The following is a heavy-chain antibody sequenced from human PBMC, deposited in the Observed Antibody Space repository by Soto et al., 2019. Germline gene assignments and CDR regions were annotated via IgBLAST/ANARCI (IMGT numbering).Heavy chain of an antibody. CDR3: AHNGDYVPNGY. Sequence: QITLKESGPPLVKPTQTLTLTCTFSGLSLSTSGVGVGWIRQPPGKALEWLALIYWDDDKRYSPSLKSRLTITKDTSKNQVVLTMTNMDPVDTATYYCAHNGDYVPNGYWGQGTLVTVSS. D-gene: IGHD4-17*01. CDR1: GLSLSTSGVG. V-gene: IGHV2-5*02. J-gene: IGHJ4*02. CDR2: IYWDDDK.